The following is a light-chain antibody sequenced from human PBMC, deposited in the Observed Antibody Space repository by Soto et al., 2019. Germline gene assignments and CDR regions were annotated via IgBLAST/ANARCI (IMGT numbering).Light chain of an antibody. CDR2: KAS. CDR3: QHYNSYSEA. J-gene: IGKJ1*01. CDR1: QTISSW. Sequence: DLHITQCPFPPSGTFGDGGTITFRASQTISSWLAWYQQKPGKAPKLLIYKASTLKSGVPSRFSGSGSGTEFTLTISSLQPDDFATYYCQHYNSYSEAFGQGTKVDIK. V-gene: IGKV1-5*03.